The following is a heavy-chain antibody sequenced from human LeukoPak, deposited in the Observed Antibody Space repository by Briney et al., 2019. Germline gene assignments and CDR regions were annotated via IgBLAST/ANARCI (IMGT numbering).Heavy chain of an antibody. Sequence: GGSLRLSCTASGFAFINYSMNWVRQAPGQGLEWVSFISSSRSYIYYADSVKGRFTISRDNAKNSLYLQMNSLRAADTAVYYCARFIAAPYYFDYWGRGTLVTVSS. CDR2: ISSSRSYI. CDR1: GFAFINYS. D-gene: IGHD6-13*01. CDR3: ARFIAAPYYFDY. V-gene: IGHV3-21*01. J-gene: IGHJ4*02.